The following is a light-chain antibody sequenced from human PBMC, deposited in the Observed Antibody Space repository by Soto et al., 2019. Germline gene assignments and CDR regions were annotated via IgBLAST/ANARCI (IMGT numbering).Light chain of an antibody. J-gene: IGLJ3*02. CDR2: KDN. CDR3: QTADNSGTFLL. V-gene: IGLV3-25*02. CDR1: PLTRQY. Sequence: SYELTQPPSMSVSPGQTARITCSGDPLTRQYVYWYQQKPGQAPLLVIYKDNERPSGIPERFSGSTSGTTGTLTISGVRAEDEADSYCQTADNSGTFLLFAGGTKLTVL.